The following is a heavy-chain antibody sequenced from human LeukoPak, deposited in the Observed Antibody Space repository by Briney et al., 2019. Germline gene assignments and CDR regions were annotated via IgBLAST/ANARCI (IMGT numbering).Heavy chain of an antibody. CDR3: ARDPSHWFDP. J-gene: IGHJ5*02. CDR2: IYYSGST. Sequence: SETLSLTCTVSGGSISSSSYYWGWIRQPPGKGLEWIGSIYYSGSTYYNPSLKSRVTISVDTSKYQFSLKLSSVTAADTAVYYCARDPSHWFDPWGQGTLVTVSS. V-gene: IGHV4-39*02. CDR1: GGSISSSSYY.